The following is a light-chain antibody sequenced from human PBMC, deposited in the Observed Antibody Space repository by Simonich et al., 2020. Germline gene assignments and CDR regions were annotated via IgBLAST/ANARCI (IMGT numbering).Light chain of an antibody. CDR2: WAA. CDR3: QQYYSTPWT. V-gene: IGKV4-1*01. Sequence: DIVMTQSPDSLAVSLGERATINCKSSQSVLYSSNNKNYLAWYQQKPGPPPKLLIYWAANRESGVPDRFSGGGSGTDFTLTISSLQAEDVAVYYCQQYYSTPWTFGQGPKVEIK. CDR1: QSVLYSSNNKNY. J-gene: IGKJ1*01.